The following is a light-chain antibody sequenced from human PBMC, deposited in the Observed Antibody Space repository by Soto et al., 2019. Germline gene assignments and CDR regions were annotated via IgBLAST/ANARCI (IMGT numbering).Light chain of an antibody. CDR1: TSDVGGYNY. V-gene: IGLV2-8*01. J-gene: IGLJ2*01. CDR3: SSYAGSKNFIL. Sequence: QSVLTQPPSASGSPGQSVTISCTGTTSDVGGYNYVSWYQLHPGKVPKLIISEVNKRPSGVPDRFSGSKSGSTASLTVSGLQAEDEADYFCSSYAGSKNFILFGGGTTLTVL. CDR2: EVN.